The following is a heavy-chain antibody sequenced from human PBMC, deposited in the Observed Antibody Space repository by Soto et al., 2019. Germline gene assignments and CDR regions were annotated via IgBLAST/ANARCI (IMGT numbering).Heavy chain of an antibody. V-gene: IGHV2-5*02. Sequence: QITLNESGPTLVKPTQTLTLTCTSSGFSLSTRDVGVGWIRQPPGEALEWLGVGYWDDSKTYSPSLEGRLTTTKDTSKNQVVLRMTKMDPVDTATYYCAHCRGGVASFWGQGTLVTVSS. CDR1: GFSLSTRDVG. CDR3: AHCRGGVASF. CDR2: GYWDDSK. D-gene: IGHD2-2*01. J-gene: IGHJ4*02.